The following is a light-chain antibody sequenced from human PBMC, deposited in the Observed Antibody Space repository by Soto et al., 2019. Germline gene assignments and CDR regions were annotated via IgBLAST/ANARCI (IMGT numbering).Light chain of an antibody. CDR2: DAS. CDR1: QTISTW. CDR3: QQYTNTNNPWM. Sequence: DIQMTQSPPTLSASVVDRVTITCRASQTISTWMAWYQQKPGKAPKLLVYDASTLQSGVASRFSGSGSGTEFTLIISGLQPDDSATYYCQQYTNTNNPWMFGQGTKVDIK. J-gene: IGKJ1*01. V-gene: IGKV1-5*01.